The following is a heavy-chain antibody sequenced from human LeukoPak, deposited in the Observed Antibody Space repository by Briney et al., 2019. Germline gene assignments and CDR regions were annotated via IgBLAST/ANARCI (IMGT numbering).Heavy chain of an antibody. CDR1: GYAFTVRY. CDR3: STEDRYCRTTTCDDY. V-gene: IGHV1-2*02. D-gene: IGHD2-15*01. CDR2: IKPESGFT. Sequence: VASVNVSCKASGYAFTVRYIHWVRQVPGQGLEWMGFIKPESGFTNYAEKFQDRGTMTRDTSITTVYMELSSLGSGDTALYYCSTEDRYCRTTTCDDYWGQGTLVTVSS. J-gene: IGHJ4*02.